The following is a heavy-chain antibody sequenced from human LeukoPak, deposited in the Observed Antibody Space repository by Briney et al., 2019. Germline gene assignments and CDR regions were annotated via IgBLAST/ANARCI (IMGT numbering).Heavy chain of an antibody. Sequence: PGGSLRLSCAASGFTFSSYGMSWVRQAPGKGLEWVSAISGSGGSTYYADSVKGRFTISRDNSKNTLYLQMNSLRAEDTAVYYCAKASRVTMVRGVPYYYYYMDVWGKGTTVTVSS. D-gene: IGHD3-10*01. CDR3: AKASRVTMVRGVPYYYYYMDV. V-gene: IGHV3-23*01. CDR1: GFTFSSYG. CDR2: ISGSGGST. J-gene: IGHJ6*03.